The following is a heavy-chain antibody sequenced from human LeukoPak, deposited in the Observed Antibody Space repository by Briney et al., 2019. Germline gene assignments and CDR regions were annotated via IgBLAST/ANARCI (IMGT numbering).Heavy chain of an antibody. CDR1: GGSFNDYY. V-gene: IGHV4-34*01. CDR2: INHSGRT. CDR3: ATRHYDSGKNWFDP. J-gene: IGHJ5*02. Sequence: SETLTLTXAVYGGSFNDYYWSWIRQTPGKGLEWIGEINHSGRTNYNPSLESRVIISVDTSKKQFSLKLSSVTAADTAVYYCATRHYDSGKNWFDPWGQGTLVTVSS. D-gene: IGHD3-22*01.